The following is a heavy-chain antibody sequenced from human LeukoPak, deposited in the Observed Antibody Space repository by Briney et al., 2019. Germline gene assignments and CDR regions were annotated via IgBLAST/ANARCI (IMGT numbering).Heavy chain of an antibody. J-gene: IGHJ3*02. CDR3: ARVWGSDAFDI. V-gene: IGHV3-74*01. CDR2: TNSDGSST. Sequence: GGSLRLSCAASGFTFGHYWMQWVRQAPGKGLVWVSRTNSDGSSTTYADSVKGRFTISRDNAKNTLYLQMNSLRAEDTAEYYCARVWGSDAFDIWGQGTMVTVSS. CDR1: GFTFGHYW. D-gene: IGHD3-16*01.